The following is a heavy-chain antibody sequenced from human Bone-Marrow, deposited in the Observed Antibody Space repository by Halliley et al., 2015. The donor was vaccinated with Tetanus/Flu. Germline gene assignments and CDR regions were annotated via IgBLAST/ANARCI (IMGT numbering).Heavy chain of an antibody. Sequence: GGMGGGRALNGDTPYAQRLQGRVTMTTDASTSTAYMELSSLRSDDTAVYYCARDRGGYTYASHWGQGTLVTVSS. V-gene: IGHV1-18*01. D-gene: IGHD5-18*01. CDR2: GRALNGDT. CDR3: ARDRGGYTYASH. J-gene: IGHJ4*02.